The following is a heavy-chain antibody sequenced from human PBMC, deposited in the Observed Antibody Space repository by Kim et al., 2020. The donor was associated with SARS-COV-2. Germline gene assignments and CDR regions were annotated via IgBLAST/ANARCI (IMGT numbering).Heavy chain of an antibody. J-gene: IGHJ6*03. V-gene: IGHV4-34*01. CDR3: ARGTRPDYYDSSGIYYMDV. CDR2: INHSGST. Sequence: SETLSLTCAVYGGSFSGYYWSWIRQPPGKGLEWIGEINHSGSTNYNPSLKSRVTISVDTSKNQFSLKLSSVTAADTAVYYCARGTRPDYYDSSGIYYMDV. CDR1: GGSFSGYY. D-gene: IGHD3-22*01.